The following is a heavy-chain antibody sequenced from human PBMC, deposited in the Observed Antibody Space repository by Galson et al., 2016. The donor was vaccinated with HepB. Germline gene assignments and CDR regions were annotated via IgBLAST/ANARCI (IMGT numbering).Heavy chain of an antibody. CDR3: ARQVGATHDH. Sequence: QSGAEVKKPGESLKISCQGSGYSFAKYWIVWVRQMPGKGLEWMGIIYPGDSDTTYSPSFQGQVTISADKSSSTAYLQWSSRKASDTAMYYCARQVGATHDHWGQGTLVTVSS. V-gene: IGHV5-51*01. D-gene: IGHD1-26*01. CDR1: GYSFAKYW. CDR2: IYPGDSDT. J-gene: IGHJ4*02.